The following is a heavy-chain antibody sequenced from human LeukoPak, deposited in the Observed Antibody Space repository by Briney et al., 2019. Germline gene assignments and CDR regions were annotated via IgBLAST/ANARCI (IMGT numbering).Heavy chain of an antibody. CDR3: ARDKGRRWLQFVKDY. Sequence: ASVKVSCKASGYTFTSYYMHWVRQAPGQGLEWMGIINPSGGSTSYAQKFQGRVTMTRDTSTSTVYMELSSLRSEDTAVYYCARDKGRRWLQFVKDYWGQGTPVTVSS. D-gene: IGHD5-12*01. V-gene: IGHV1-46*01. J-gene: IGHJ4*02. CDR1: GYTFTSYY. CDR2: INPSGGST.